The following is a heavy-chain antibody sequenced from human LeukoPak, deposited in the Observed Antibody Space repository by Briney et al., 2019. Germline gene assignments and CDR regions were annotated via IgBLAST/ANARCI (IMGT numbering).Heavy chain of an antibody. D-gene: IGHD2-21*02. Sequence: GRSLRLSCSASGFTFSNYGMHWVRQAPDKGLEWVAVISYDGSNKYYADSVKGRFTISRDNSKNTLYLQMNSLRAEDTAVYFCAKPEGHGGDQIDYWGQGTLVTVSS. V-gene: IGHV3-30*18. CDR1: GFTFSNYG. CDR3: AKPEGHGGDQIDY. CDR2: ISYDGSNK. J-gene: IGHJ4*02.